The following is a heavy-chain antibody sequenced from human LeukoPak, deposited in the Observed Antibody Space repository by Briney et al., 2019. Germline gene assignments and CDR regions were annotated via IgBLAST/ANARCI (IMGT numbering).Heavy chain of an antibody. CDR1: DDSINTYY. Sequence: PSETLSLTCTVSDDSINTYYWSWIRKPAGKGLEWIGLFYASGSSAYNPSLKSRVTMSIDTSKNQFSLRLTSVTAANTAVYYCARVSRNFDAYYIDYWGQGALGTVSS. CDR3: ARVSRNFDAYYIDY. J-gene: IGHJ4*02. V-gene: IGHV4-4*07. CDR2: FYASGSS. D-gene: IGHD3-9*01.